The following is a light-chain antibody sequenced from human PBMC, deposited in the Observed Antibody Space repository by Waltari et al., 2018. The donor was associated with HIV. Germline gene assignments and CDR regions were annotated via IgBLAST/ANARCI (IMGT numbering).Light chain of an antibody. CDR1: QSVSSSY. J-gene: IGKJ2*01. CDR2: GAS. CDR3: QQYGTSYT. V-gene: IGKV3-20*01. Sequence: EIVLTQSPGTLSLSPGERATLSCRASQSVSSSYLAWYQQKFGQAPRLLIHGASSRATGIQDRFSGSGSGTEFTLTISRLVPDDFAVYYCQQYGTSYTFGQGTKLEIK.